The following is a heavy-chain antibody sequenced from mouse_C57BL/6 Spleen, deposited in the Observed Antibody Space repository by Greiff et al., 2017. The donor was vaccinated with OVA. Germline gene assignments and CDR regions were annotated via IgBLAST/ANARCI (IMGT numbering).Heavy chain of an antibody. V-gene: IGHV7-3*01. CDR1: GFTFTDYY. Sequence: EVKLVESGGGLVQPGGSLSLSCAASGFTFTDYYMSWVRQPPGKALEWLGFIRNKANGYTTEYSASVKGRFTISRDNSQSILYLQMNALRAEDSATYYCARYYDYIDYWGQGTTLTVSS. J-gene: IGHJ2*01. D-gene: IGHD2-4*01. CDR3: ARYYDYIDY. CDR2: IRNKANGYTT.